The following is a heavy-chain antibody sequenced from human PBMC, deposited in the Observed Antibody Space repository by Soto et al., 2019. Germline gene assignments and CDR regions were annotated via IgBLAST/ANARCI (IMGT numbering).Heavy chain of an antibody. CDR3: ASGASRWYPYFFDS. V-gene: IGHV1-69*01. CDR2: SIPYSNTL. Sequence: QAQVVQSGAEVRKAGSSVKLSCKASEGTFNSYAIACVRQAPGQGLEWMGGSIPYSNTLNYAQKFQDSVTITADDSTNTGYMELSSLRPDVTAIYFCASGASRWYPYFFDSWAQGTLVTVSS. D-gene: IGHD6-13*01. J-gene: IGHJ4*02. CDR1: EGTFNSYA.